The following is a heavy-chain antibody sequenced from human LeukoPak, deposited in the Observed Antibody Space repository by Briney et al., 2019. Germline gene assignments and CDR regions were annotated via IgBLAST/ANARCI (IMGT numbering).Heavy chain of an antibody. CDR1: GFTFSPYW. CDR2: INSDGSST. J-gene: IGHJ4*02. Sequence: GGSLRLSCAASGFTFSPYWMHCVRQAPGKGLVWVSRINSDGSSTSYADSVKGRFTISRDNAKNTLYLQMNSLRAEDTGVYYCGRDRNTGSSYENLFEYWGQGTLVTVSS. D-gene: IGHD1-26*01. V-gene: IGHV3-74*01. CDR3: GRDRNTGSSYENLFEY.